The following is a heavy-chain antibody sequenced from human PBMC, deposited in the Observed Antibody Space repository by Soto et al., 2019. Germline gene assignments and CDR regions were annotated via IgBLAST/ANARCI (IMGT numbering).Heavy chain of an antibody. D-gene: IGHD3-3*01. J-gene: IGHJ4*02. Sequence: EVQLVESGGGLVQPGGSLRLSCAASGFTFSSYEMNWVHQAPGKGLEWVSYISSSGSTIYYADSVKGRFTISRDNAKNSLYLQMNSLRAEDTAVYYCASSRGRTYYDFWSGSDYWGQGTLVTVSS. CDR3: ASSRGRTYYDFWSGSDY. CDR2: ISSSGSTI. V-gene: IGHV3-48*03. CDR1: GFTFSSYE.